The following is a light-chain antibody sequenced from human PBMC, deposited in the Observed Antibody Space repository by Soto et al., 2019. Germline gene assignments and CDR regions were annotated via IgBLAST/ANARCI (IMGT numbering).Light chain of an antibody. CDR3: LQDYNYPT. V-gene: IGKV1-6*01. J-gene: IGKJ1*01. CDR1: QGIRND. Sequence: AIQMTQSPSSLSVSVGDRVTITCRASQGIRNDLGWYQQKPGKAPKLLIYAASSLQSGVPSRFSGSGSGTDFTLTISSLQPEDFATYYCLQDYNYPTFGQGTKVDIK. CDR2: AAS.